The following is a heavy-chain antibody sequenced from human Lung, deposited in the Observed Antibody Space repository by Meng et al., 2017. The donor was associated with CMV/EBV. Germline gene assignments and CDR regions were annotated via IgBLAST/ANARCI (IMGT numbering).Heavy chain of an antibody. D-gene: IGHD2-2*01. J-gene: IGHJ4*02. CDR1: GYSFTAYY. CDR3: ARDFVVLPAATYFDY. CDR2: ISPNSGGT. V-gene: IGHV1-2*02. Sequence: ASVKVSCKASGYSFTAYYIHWVRQAPGQGLEWMGWISPNSGGTNYAQRFQGRVTLTRDTSISTVYMELRRLTSDDTAVYFCARDFVVLPAATYFDYWGQGTLVPVSS.